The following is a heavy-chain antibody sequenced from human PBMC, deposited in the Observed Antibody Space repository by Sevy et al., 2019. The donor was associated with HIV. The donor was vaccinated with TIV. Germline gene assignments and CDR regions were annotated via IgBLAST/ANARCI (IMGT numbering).Heavy chain of an antibody. V-gene: IGHV3-7*01. Sequence: GGSLRLSCAASGFTFSSYWMSWVRHAPGKGLEWVANIKQDGSEKYYVDSVKGRFTISRDNAKNSLYLQMNSLRAEDTAVYYCARVLLWFGELNYFDYWGQGTLVTVSS. CDR3: ARVLLWFGELNYFDY. CDR2: IKQDGSEK. CDR1: GFTFSSYW. D-gene: IGHD3-10*01. J-gene: IGHJ4*02.